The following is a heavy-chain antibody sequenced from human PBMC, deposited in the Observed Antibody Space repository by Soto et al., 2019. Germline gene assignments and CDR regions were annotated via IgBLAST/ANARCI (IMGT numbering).Heavy chain of an antibody. Sequence: PGGSRRRSCGASGLTFSSYWMSWVRQAPGKGLEWVGNRKQDVSEKYYVDSVKRRSTISRDNAKNSLYLQMNSLRAEDTAVYYCARVFGTMIGSPGPRSSYFQHWGQGTLVPVSS. CDR1: GLTFSSYW. CDR3: ARVFGTMIGSPGPRSSYFQH. J-gene: IGHJ1*01. V-gene: IGHV3-7*01. CDR2: RKQDVSEK. D-gene: IGHD3-22*01.